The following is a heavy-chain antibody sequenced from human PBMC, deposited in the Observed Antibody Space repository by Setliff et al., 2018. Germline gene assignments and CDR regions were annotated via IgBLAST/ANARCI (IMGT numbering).Heavy chain of an antibody. CDR1: GFTFSSYG. J-gene: IGHJ4*02. CDR3: SSYLVS. Sequence: PGGSLRLSCAASGFTFSSYGMHWVRQAPGKGLEWVAFIRYDGSNKYYADSVKGRFTVSRDNARNSLYLQMNSLRVDDTAVYYCSSYLVSWGQGALVTVSS. D-gene: IGHD2-21*01. V-gene: IGHV3-30*02. CDR2: IRYDGSNK.